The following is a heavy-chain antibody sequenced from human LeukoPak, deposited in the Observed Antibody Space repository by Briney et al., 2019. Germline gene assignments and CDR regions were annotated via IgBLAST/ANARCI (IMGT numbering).Heavy chain of an antibody. CDR3: VRDKGVGRTERFDS. V-gene: IGHV3-53*01. CDR1: GFSVSDTF. J-gene: IGHJ4*02. CDR2: ILDTGIT. D-gene: IGHD1-26*01. Sequence: PGGSLRLSCAVSGFSVSDTFMTWVRQAPGKGLQWVSVILDTGITTYADSVKGRFSISRDNSKNTVCLQMNSLSGDDTAVYYCVRDKGVGRTERFDSWGPGTLVTVSS.